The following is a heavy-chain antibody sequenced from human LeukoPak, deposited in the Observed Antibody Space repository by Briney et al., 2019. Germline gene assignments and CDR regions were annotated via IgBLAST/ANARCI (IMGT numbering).Heavy chain of an antibody. J-gene: IGHJ4*02. Sequence: SETLSLTCTVSGGSISGYYWSWIRQPPGKGLEWIGEINHSGSTNYNPSLKSRVTISVDTSKNQFSLKLSSVTAADTAVYYCARRFTLWGQGTLVTVSS. V-gene: IGHV4-34*01. CDR2: INHSGST. CDR3: ARRFTL. CDR1: GGSISGYY.